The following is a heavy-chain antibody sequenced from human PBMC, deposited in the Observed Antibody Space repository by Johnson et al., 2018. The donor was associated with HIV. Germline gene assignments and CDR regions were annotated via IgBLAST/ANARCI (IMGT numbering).Heavy chain of an antibody. CDR1: GFTVSSNY. CDR2: ISSSGST. V-gene: IGHV3-53*01. Sequence: VQLVESGGGLIQPGGSLRLSCAASGFTVSSNYMGWVRQAPGKGLAWVSYISSSGSTYYADSVTGRFTISRDNSKNTPYLQMNSRRSEDTAVYYCARDRRVSREGYCSGGSCYPYIAYIDAFDIWGQGTMVTVSS. CDR3: ARDRRVSREGYCSGGSCYPYIAYIDAFDI. J-gene: IGHJ3*02. D-gene: IGHD2-15*01.